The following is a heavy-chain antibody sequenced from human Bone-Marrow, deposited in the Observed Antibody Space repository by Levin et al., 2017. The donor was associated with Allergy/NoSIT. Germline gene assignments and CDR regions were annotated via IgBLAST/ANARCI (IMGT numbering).Heavy chain of an antibody. Sequence: GGSLRLSCAASGFTFSSYGMHWVRQAPGKGLEWVAVIWYDGSNKYYADSVKGRFTISIDNSKNTLYLQMNSLRAEDTAVYYCARVKYYYGSGTLAGAFDIWGQGTMVTVSS. CDR2: IWYDGSNK. J-gene: IGHJ3*02. D-gene: IGHD3-10*01. CDR1: GFTFSSYG. CDR3: ARVKYYYGSGTLAGAFDI. V-gene: IGHV3-33*01.